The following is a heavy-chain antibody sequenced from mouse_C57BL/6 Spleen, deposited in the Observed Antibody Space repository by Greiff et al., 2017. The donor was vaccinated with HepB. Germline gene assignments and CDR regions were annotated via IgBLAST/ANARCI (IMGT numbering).Heavy chain of an antibody. CDR2: IDPSDSYT. Sequence: VQLQQPGAELVRPGTSVKLSCKASGYTFTSYWMHWVKQRPGQGLEWIGVIDPSDSYTNYNQKFKGKATLTVDTSSSTAYMQLSSLTSEDSAVYYCARDYDYDYWGQGTTLTVSS. D-gene: IGHD2-4*01. CDR1: GYTFTSYW. J-gene: IGHJ2*01. CDR3: ARDYDYDY. V-gene: IGHV1-59*01.